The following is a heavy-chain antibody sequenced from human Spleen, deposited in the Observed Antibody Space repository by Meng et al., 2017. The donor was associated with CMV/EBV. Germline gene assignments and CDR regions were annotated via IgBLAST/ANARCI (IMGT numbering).Heavy chain of an antibody. CDR2: IDPRSGGT. CDR1: GFTFATYY. CDR3: AREGGVTNAFDF. V-gene: IGHV1-2*06. Sequence: QVQLVQSGAEVMKPGASVKVSCKASGFTFATYYIHWVRQAPGQGLEWLGRIDPRSGGTKYAQRFKDSVTMTRDTSISTAYMEVSRLRSDDTAVYYCAREGGVTNAFDFWGQGTMVTVSS. J-gene: IGHJ3*01. D-gene: IGHD3-10*01.